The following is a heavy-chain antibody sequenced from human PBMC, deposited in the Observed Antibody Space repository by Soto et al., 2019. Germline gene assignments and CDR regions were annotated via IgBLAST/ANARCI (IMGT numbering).Heavy chain of an antibody. Sequence: SEKSSWNTPGGPFRGYAISWVRQAPGQGLEWMGGIIPIFGTANYAQKFQGRVTITADESTSTAYMELSSLRSEDTAVYYCARAPYYYDSSGYYYFDYWGQATLVTVSS. CDR1: GGPFRGYA. V-gene: IGHV1-69*13. J-gene: IGHJ4*02. D-gene: IGHD3-22*01. CDR2: IIPIFGTA. CDR3: ARAPYYYDSSGYYYFDY.